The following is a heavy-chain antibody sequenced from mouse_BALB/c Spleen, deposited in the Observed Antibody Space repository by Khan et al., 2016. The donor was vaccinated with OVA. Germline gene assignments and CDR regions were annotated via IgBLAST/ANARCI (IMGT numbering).Heavy chain of an antibody. Sequence: VQLKESGPSLVKPSQTLSLTCSVTVDSITSGYWNWIRKFPGNKLEYMGYIIYTGYTYSNPSLKSRISITRHTSKNQYYLQLSSVTDEHTATYYCARSTYRYAVGYWGQGTLVTVSA. D-gene: IGHD2-12*01. CDR3: ARSTYRYAVGY. CDR1: VDSITSGY. CDR2: IIYTGYT. J-gene: IGHJ3*02. V-gene: IGHV3-8*02.